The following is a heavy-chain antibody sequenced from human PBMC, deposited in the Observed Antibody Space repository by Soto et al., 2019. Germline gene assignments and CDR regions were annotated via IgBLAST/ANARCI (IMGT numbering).Heavy chain of an antibody. Sequence: EVQLVESGGGLVQPGGSPRLSCAASGFTFSSYDMHWVRQATGKGLEWVSGIGTVGDTYYPGSVKGRFTISRENAKNSLYLQMNSLRAGDTAVYYCARRGGYCSGGSCYTSAFDIWGQGTMVTVSS. CDR3: ARRGGYCSGGSCYTSAFDI. D-gene: IGHD2-15*01. CDR1: GFTFSSYD. V-gene: IGHV3-13*04. CDR2: IGTVGDT. J-gene: IGHJ3*02.